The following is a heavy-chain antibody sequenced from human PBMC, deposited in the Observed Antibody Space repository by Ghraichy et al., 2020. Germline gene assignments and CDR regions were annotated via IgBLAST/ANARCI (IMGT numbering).Heavy chain of an antibody. J-gene: IGHJ4*02. D-gene: IGHD3-9*01. CDR1: GYSFNIYW. CDR2: IHPDDSDT. Sequence: ESLNISCKGSGYSFNIYWIGWVRQMPGKGLEWMGIIHPDDSDTRYSPSFQGQVIMSADKSISTAYLQWSSLKASDTAMYYCARHTPGTGFILDYWGQGTLVTVSS. CDR3: ARHTPGTGFILDY. V-gene: IGHV5-51*01.